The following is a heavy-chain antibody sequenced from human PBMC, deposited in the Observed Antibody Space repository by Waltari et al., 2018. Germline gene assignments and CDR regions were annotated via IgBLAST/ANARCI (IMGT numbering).Heavy chain of an antibody. Sequence: QVQLQESGPGLVKPSQTLSLTCTVSGGSISSGGYYWSWIRQHPGKGLAWIGYIYYSGSTYYNPSHKSRVTLSVDTSKNQFSLKLSSVTAADTAVYYCAGGPRGSYFDLWGRGTLVTVSS. J-gene: IGHJ2*01. CDR2: IYYSGST. CDR1: GGSISSGGYY. V-gene: IGHV4-31*03. D-gene: IGHD3-10*01. CDR3: AGGPRGSYFDL.